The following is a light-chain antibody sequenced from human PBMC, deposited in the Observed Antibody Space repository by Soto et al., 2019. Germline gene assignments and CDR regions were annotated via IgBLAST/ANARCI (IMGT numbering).Light chain of an antibody. Sequence: QSALTQPSSVSASPGQSITISCTGTISDIGSYNYVSWYRHHPGKAPQLMIYEVSHRPSGISHRFSGSKSGNKASLTISGLQAEDEGYYYCTSYTGSRSLVVFGGGTQLTV. J-gene: IGLJ2*01. CDR3: TSYTGSRSLVV. CDR1: ISDIGSYNY. CDR2: EVS. V-gene: IGLV2-14*01.